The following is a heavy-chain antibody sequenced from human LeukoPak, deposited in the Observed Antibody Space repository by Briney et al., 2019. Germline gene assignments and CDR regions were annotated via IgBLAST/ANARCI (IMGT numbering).Heavy chain of an antibody. CDR3: ARVDLLTGYYFFDY. Sequence: ASVKVSCKASGYTFTSYYMHWVRQAPGQGLEWMGWISTYNGNTNYAQKFQGRVTMTTETSTSTAYMELGSLGSDETAVYYCARVDLLTGYYFFDYWGQGTLVTVSS. D-gene: IGHD3-9*01. V-gene: IGHV1-18*04. CDR1: GYTFTSYY. J-gene: IGHJ4*02. CDR2: ISTYNGNT.